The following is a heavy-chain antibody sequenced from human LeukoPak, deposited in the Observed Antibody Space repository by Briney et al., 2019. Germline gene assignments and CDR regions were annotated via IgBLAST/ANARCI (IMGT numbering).Heavy chain of an antibody. J-gene: IGHJ6*02. CDR3: ARGRVGYCSSTSCYYYYGMDV. D-gene: IGHD2-2*01. CDR1: GFTFSSYS. V-gene: IGHV3-21*01. Sequence: GGSLRLSCAASGFTFSSYSMNWVRQAPGKGLEWVSSISSSSSYIYYADSVKGRFTISRDNAKNSLYLQMNSLRAEDTAVYYCARGRVGYCSSTSCYYYYGMDVWGQGTTVTVSS. CDR2: ISSSSSYI.